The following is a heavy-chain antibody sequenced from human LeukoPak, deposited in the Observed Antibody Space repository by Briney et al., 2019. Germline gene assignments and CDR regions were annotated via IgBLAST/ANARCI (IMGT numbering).Heavy chain of an antibody. Sequence: GESLQISCKGSGYSFTSYWIGWVRQMPGKGLEWMGIIYPGDSDTRYSPSFQGQVTISADKSISTAYLQWSSLNASDTAMYYCARQHDMRDWFDPWGQGTLVTLSS. CDR1: GYSFTSYW. CDR3: ARQHDMRDWFDP. D-gene: IGHD3-9*01. CDR2: IYPGDSDT. V-gene: IGHV5-51*01. J-gene: IGHJ5*02.